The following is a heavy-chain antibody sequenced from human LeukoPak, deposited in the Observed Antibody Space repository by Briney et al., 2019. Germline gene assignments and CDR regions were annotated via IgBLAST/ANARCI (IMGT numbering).Heavy chain of an antibody. CDR1: GGSISSYY. CDR2: ISYSGST. D-gene: IGHD2-15*01. Sequence: SETLSLTCTVSGGSISSYYWSWIRQPPGKGLEWIGYISYSGSTNYNPSLKSRVTISVDTSKNQFSLELSSVTAADTAVYYCAHLGYCSGGSCKWGQGTLVTVSS. V-gene: IGHV4-59*08. J-gene: IGHJ4*02. CDR3: AHLGYCSGGSCK.